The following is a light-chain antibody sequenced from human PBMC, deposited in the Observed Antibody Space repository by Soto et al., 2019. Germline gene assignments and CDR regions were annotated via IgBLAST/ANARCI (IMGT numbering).Light chain of an antibody. V-gene: IGKV3D-15*01. CDR1: QSVSSN. Sequence: EIVLTQSPGTLSLSPGERATLSCRASQSVSSNSLVWYQQKPGQAPRLLIYGAFNRATGIPARFSGSGSGTDFTLTISSLQSEDFAVYYCQQYNNWPLTFGQGTRLEIK. CDR3: QQYNNWPLT. J-gene: IGKJ5*01. CDR2: GAF.